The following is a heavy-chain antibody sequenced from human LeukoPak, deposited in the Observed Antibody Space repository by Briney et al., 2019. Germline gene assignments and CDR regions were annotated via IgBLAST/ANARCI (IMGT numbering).Heavy chain of an antibody. CDR1: GFTFSSYS. V-gene: IGHV3-48*01. CDR3: ARDTHYYGSGSPAFDI. D-gene: IGHD3-10*01. CDR2: ISSSSSTI. J-gene: IGHJ3*02. Sequence: GGSLRLSCAASGFTFSSYSMNWVRQAPGKGLEWVSYISSSSSTIYYADSVKGRFTISRDNAKNSLCLQMNSLRAEDTALYYCARDTHYYGSGSPAFDIWGQGTMVTVSS.